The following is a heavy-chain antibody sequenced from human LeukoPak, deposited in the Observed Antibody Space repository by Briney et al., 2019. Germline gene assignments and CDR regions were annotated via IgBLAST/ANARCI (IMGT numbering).Heavy chain of an antibody. V-gene: IGHV4-39*01. Sequence: PSETLSLTCTVSGGSISSNIYYWDWIRQPPGKGLEWIGSIYYSGSTFYNPSLKSRVTISVDTSKNQFSLKLTSVTAADTAVYYCARHGGIGAAPGRAFDIWGQGTMVTVSS. J-gene: IGHJ3*02. CDR3: ARHGGIGAAPGRAFDI. CDR1: GGSISSNIYY. CDR2: IYYSGST. D-gene: IGHD6-13*01.